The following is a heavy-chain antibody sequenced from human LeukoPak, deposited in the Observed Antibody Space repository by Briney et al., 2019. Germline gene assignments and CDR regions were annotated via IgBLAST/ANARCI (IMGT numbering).Heavy chain of an antibody. J-gene: IGHJ4*02. CDR3: ARYCSSTSCYNGDY. Sequence: ASVKVSCKASGGTFSSYAISWVRQAPGQGLEWMGGTIPIFGTANYAQKFQGRVTITADESTSTAYMELSSLRSEDTAVYYCARYCSSTSCYNGDYWGQGTLVTVSS. V-gene: IGHV1-69*13. CDR1: GGTFSSYA. D-gene: IGHD2-2*02. CDR2: TIPIFGTA.